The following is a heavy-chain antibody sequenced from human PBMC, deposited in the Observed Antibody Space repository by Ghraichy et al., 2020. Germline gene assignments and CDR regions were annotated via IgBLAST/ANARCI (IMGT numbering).Heavy chain of an antibody. CDR3: AREPYSCSGGTCYTGYFDS. CDR1: GGSLNNDY. D-gene: IGHD2-15*01. J-gene: IGHJ4*02. Sequence: SETLSLTCTVSGGSLNNDYWSWIRQPPGKGLEWIGFIHSSGSTSYNPSLESRITISLDTSKNQISLKVRSVTAADTAIYFCAREPYSCSGGTCYTGYFDSWGRGILVAVSS. V-gene: IGHV4-59*01. CDR2: IHSSGST.